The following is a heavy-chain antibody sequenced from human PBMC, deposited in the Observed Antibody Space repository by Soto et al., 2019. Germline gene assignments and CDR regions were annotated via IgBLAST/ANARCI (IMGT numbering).Heavy chain of an antibody. V-gene: IGHV3-7*03. D-gene: IGHD5-12*01. CDR1: GFTFSSYW. J-gene: IGHJ4*02. Sequence: GVSLRLSCAASGFTFSSYWMSWVRQAPGKGLEWVANIKQDGSEKYYVDSVKGRFTISRDNAKNSLYLQMNSLRAEDTAAYYCARDRDGEMAIDCWGQGTLVTVYS. CDR3: ARDRDGEMAIDC. CDR2: IKQDGSEK.